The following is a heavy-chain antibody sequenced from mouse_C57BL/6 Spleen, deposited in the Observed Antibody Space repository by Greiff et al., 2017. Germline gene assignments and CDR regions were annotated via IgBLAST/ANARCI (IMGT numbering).Heavy chain of an antibody. J-gene: IGHJ3*01. CDR3: ARDDGYLAWFAY. Sequence: QLQQSGPELVKPGASVKISCKASGYSFTDYNMNWVKQSNGKSIEWIGVINPYYGTNSYNQKFKGKATLTVDHSSSTAYMQRNSLTSEDSAVYYCARDDGYLAWFAYWGQGTLVTVSA. CDR2: INPYYGTN. V-gene: IGHV1-39*01. D-gene: IGHD2-3*01. CDR1: GYSFTDYN.